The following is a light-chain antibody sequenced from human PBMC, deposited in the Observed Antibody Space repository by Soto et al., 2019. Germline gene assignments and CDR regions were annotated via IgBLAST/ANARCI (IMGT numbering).Light chain of an antibody. J-gene: IGKJ3*01. CDR1: QSISSY. CDR2: AAS. Sequence: DIQMTQSPSSLSASVGDRVTITYRASQSISSYLNWYQQKPGKAPKLLIYAASSLQSGVPSRFSGSGSGTDLTLTISSLQPEDFATYYCQQSYSTPFTFGPGTKVDI. CDR3: QQSYSTPFT. V-gene: IGKV1-39*01.